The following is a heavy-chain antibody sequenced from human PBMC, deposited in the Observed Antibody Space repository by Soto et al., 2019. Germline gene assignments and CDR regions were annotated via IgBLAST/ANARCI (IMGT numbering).Heavy chain of an antibody. D-gene: IGHD3-3*01. V-gene: IGHV1-18*01. CDR1: GYTFTSYG. CDR3: ARTNRITIFGVVIYWFDP. Sequence: GASVKVSCKASGYTFTSYGISWVRQAPGQGLEWMGWISAYNGNTNYAQKLQGRVTMTTDTSTSTAYMELRSLRSDDTAVYYCARTNRITIFGVVIYWFDPWGQGTLVTVSS. J-gene: IGHJ5*02. CDR2: ISAYNGNT.